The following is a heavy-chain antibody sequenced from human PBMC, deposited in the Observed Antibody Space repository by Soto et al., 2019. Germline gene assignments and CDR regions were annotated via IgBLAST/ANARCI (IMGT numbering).Heavy chain of an antibody. D-gene: IGHD1-26*01. J-gene: IGHJ6*02. CDR1: GFTFSDFH. V-gene: IGHV3-11*01. CDR2: IYRGGSTV. Sequence: QVQLVESGGGLVKPGGSLRLSCAASGFTFSDFHMILVRLAPGKGLEWISYIYRGGSTVSYADSVQGRFTISRDNAKNSLYLQLDSLRVEDTAVYYCAKRIVGTTGHAFDVWGQGTTVTIAS. CDR3: AKRIVGTTGHAFDV.